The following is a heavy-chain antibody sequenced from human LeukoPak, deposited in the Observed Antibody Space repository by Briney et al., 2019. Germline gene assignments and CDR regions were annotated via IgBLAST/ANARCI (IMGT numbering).Heavy chain of an antibody. CDR3: SRAIECAFDI. V-gene: IGHV3-49*04. D-gene: IGHD3-22*01. J-gene: IGHJ3*02. CDR2: IRSKTHGGTT. Sequence: GRSMRLSCTASGFSFAHYALSWVRQAPGKGLEWVSFIRSKTHGGTTEYAASVKGRFIISRDDSKSVADLQMNSLKTEDTAVYDSSRAIECAFDIWGRGTMVTFSS. CDR1: GFSFAHYA.